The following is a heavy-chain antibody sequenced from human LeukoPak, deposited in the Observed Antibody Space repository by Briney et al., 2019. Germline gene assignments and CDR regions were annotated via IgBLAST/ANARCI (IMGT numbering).Heavy chain of an antibody. D-gene: IGHD1-26*01. J-gene: IGHJ4*02. CDR3: ARHYDGRGSGSYYEDY. CDR2: TNHVGST. V-gene: IGHV4-59*08. CDR1: GGSIGSHY. Sequence: SETLSLTCTVSGGSIGSHYWSWIRQPPGKGQQWVGYTNHVGSTDYNPSLKSRVTISIDTSKNQFSLKLSSVTAADTAVYYCARHYDGRGSGSYYEDYWGQGTLVIVSS.